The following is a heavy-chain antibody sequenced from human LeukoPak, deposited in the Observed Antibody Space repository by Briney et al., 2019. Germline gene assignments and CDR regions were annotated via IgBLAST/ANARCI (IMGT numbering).Heavy chain of an antibody. Sequence: NASETLSRTCAVSGGSIRSGGYSWSWIRQPPGKGLERIGYIQHSGSTYYNPSLQSRVATSVDRSKNQFSLRLHSVTAADTAVYYCARGGITAFDLWGQGTMVTVSS. CDR3: ARGGITAFDL. CDR2: IQHSGST. D-gene: IGHD3-10*01. J-gene: IGHJ3*01. V-gene: IGHV4-30-2*01. CDR1: GGSIRSGGYS.